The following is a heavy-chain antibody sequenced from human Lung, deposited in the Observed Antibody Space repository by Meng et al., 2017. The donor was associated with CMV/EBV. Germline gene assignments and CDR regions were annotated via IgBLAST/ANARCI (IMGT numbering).Heavy chain of an antibody. J-gene: IGHJ4*01. V-gene: IGHV3-48*03. Sequence: GGSLRLXCAASGFTFSSYELNWVRQAPGKGLEWFSYISKSGLAIYYGDSVKGRFTISRDNAKNSLYLQMNSLRAEDTAVYYCARMGRSAAFDYWGHGTQVTVSS. CDR2: ISKSGLAI. CDR1: GFTFSSYE. D-gene: IGHD6-13*01. CDR3: ARMGRSAAFDY.